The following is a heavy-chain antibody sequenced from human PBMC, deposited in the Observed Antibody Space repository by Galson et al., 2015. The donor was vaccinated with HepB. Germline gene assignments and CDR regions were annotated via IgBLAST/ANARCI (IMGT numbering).Heavy chain of an antibody. CDR1: GFTFSSYN. CDR3: TRPGYGSSWFLDYSHGMDV. J-gene: IGHJ6*02. D-gene: IGHD6-13*01. V-gene: IGHV3-21*04. CDR2: ITTSSSYI. Sequence: SLRLSCAASGFTFSSYNMNWVRQAPGKGLEWVSSITTSSSYIYYADSMKGRFTISRDNAKNSLYLQMNSLKTEDTAGYYCTRPGYGSSWFLDYSHGMDVWGQGTTVIGS.